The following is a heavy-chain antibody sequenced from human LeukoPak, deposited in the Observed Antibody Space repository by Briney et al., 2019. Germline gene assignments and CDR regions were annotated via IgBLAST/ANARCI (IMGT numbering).Heavy chain of an antibody. D-gene: IGHD5-18*01. Sequence: GGSLRLSCAASGFTFSSYSMNWVRQAPGKGLEWVSSISSSSSYIYYADSVKGRFTISRDNAKNPVYLQMNSLRAEDTAVYNCARDLNSPLDYWGQGTLVTVSS. V-gene: IGHV3-21*01. CDR2: ISSSSSYI. CDR1: GFTFSSYS. J-gene: IGHJ4*02. CDR3: ARDLNSPLDY.